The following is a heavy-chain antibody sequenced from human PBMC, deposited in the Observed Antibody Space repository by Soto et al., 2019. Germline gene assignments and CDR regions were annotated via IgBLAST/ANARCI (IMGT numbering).Heavy chain of an antibody. CDR2: INPNSGGT. CDR1: GHTFTGYY. Sequence: GASVKVSCKASGHTFTGYYMHWVRQAPGQGLEWMGWINPNSGGTNYAQTFQGWVTMTRDTSISTAYMELSRLRSDDTAVYYCARSLVGIAVAGNYYYYGMDVWGQGTTVTVSS. CDR3: ARSLVGIAVAGNYYYYGMDV. V-gene: IGHV1-2*04. D-gene: IGHD6-19*01. J-gene: IGHJ6*02.